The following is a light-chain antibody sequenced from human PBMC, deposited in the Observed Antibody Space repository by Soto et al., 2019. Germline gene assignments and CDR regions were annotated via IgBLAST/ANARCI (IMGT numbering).Light chain of an antibody. CDR2: TLS. CDR3: MQRIEFPSGT. J-gene: IGKJ2*02. V-gene: IGKV2-40*01. CDR1: QSLLDSDDGNTY. Sequence: EIVMTQTPLSLPVTPGEPASISCRSSQSLLDSDDGNTYLDWYLQTPGQSPQLLIYTLSYRDSRVPDRFSVSGSGTDFTLKISTVEAKDGAVYYCMQRIEFPSGTVGQGSKLEIK.